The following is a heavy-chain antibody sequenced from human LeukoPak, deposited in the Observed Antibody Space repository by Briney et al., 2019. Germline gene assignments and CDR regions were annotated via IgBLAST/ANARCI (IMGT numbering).Heavy chain of an antibody. V-gene: IGHV1-2*02. CDR2: INPNSGGT. J-gene: IGHJ4*02. D-gene: IGHD2-2*01. Sequence: ASVKVSCKASGYTFTGYYMHWVRQAPGQGLEWMRWINPNSGGTNYARRFQGRVTRTRDTSISTAYMELSRWRSDDTAVYYCAVATVQLVVRSGYWGQGTRVTVS. CDR1: GYTFTGYY. CDR3: AVATVQLVVRSGY.